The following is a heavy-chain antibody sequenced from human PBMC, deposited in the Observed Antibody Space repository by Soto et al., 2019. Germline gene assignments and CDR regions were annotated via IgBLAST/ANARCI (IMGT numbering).Heavy chain of an antibody. CDR3: ARGAPYSSSWYRGMGYNYGMDV. CDR2: IVVGSGNT. J-gene: IGHJ6*02. V-gene: IGHV1-58*01. Sequence: GASVKVSCKASGFTFTSSAVQWVRQARGQRLEWIGWIVVGSGNTNYAQKFQGRVTITADESTSTAYMELSSLRSEDTAVYYCARGAPYSSSWYRGMGYNYGMDVWGQGTTVTVSS. CDR1: GFTFTSSA. D-gene: IGHD6-13*01.